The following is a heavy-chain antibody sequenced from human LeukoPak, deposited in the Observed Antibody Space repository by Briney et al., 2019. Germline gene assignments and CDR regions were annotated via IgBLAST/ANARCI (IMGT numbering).Heavy chain of an antibody. Sequence: ASVKVSCKASGYTFTSYYMHWVRQAPGQGLEWMGIINPSGGSTSYAQKLQGRVTMTTDTSTSTAYMELRSLRSDDTAVYYCARVITDAFDIWGQGTMVTVSS. J-gene: IGHJ3*02. CDR1: GYTFTSYY. V-gene: IGHV1-46*01. D-gene: IGHD1-14*01. CDR3: ARVITDAFDI. CDR2: INPSGGST.